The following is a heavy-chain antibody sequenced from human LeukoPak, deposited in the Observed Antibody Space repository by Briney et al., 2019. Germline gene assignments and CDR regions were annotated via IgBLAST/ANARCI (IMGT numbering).Heavy chain of an antibody. D-gene: IGHD3-10*01. CDR2: ISYDGSDK. CDR1: GFTFSTYG. V-gene: IGHV3-30*03. Sequence: PGRSLRLSCAASGFTFSTYGMHWVRQPPGKGLEWVAIISYDGSDKYYADSVKDRFIISRDNSKNTLYLQMNSLRAEDTAVYYCARGGRPLWFSFGYWGQGTLVTVSS. CDR3: ARGGRPLWFSFGY. J-gene: IGHJ4*02.